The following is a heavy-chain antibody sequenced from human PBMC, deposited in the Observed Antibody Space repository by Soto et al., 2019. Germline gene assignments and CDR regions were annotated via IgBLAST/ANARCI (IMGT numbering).Heavy chain of an antibody. D-gene: IGHD6-19*01. CDR1: GFTFNTYG. CDR3: ARPLVAPVAGPYYYGMDV. V-gene: IGHV3-33*01. CDR2: IWYDGNTK. J-gene: IGHJ6*02. Sequence: QIQLVESGGGVVQPGRSLRLSCAASGFTFNTYGFNWVRQAPGKGLEWVAVIWYDGNTKYYADSVKGRFTISRDNLKNTLYLQMNSLTAEDTAMYYCARPLVAPVAGPYYYGMDVWGQGTTVTVSS.